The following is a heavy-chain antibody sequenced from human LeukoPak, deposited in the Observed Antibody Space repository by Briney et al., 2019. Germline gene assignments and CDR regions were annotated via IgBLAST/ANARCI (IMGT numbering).Heavy chain of an antibody. CDR1: GFTFSSYA. CDR2: ISGSGGST. V-gene: IGHV3-23*01. D-gene: IGHD6-19*01. CDR3: AKDFSSQSIAVAGRPYYYYYGMDV. J-gene: IGHJ6*04. Sequence: GGSLRLSCAASGFTFSSYAMSWVRQAPGKGLEWVSAISGSGGSTSYADSVKGRFTISRDNSKNTLYLQMNSLRAEDTAVYYCAKDFSSQSIAVAGRPYYYYYGMDVWGKGTTVTVSS.